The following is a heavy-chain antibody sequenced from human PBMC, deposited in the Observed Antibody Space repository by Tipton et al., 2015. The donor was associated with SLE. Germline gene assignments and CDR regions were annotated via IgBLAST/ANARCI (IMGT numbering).Heavy chain of an antibody. D-gene: IGHD3/OR15-3a*01. V-gene: IGHV4-39*01. J-gene: IGHJ3*02. CDR1: GGSISSSSYY. CDR2: IYYSGST. CDR3: ARRPDWVKAFDI. Sequence: GLVKPSETLSLTCTVSGGSISSSSYYWGWIRQPPGKGLEWIGSIYYSGSTYYNPSLKSRVTISVDTSKNQFSLKLSSVTAADTAVYYCARRPDWVKAFDIWCQGTMVTVSS.